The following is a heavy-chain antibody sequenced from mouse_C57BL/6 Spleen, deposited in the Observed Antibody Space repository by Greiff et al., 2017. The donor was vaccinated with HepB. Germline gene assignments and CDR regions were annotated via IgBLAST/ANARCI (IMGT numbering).Heavy chain of an antibody. V-gene: IGHV14-4*01. CDR3: TLDSSGYEFAY. D-gene: IGHD3-2*02. J-gene: IGHJ3*01. Sequence: EVQLQQSGAELVRPGASVKLSCTASGFNIKDDYMHWVKQRPEQGLEWIGWIDPENGDTKYASKFQGKATITADTSSNTAYLQLSSLTSEDTAVYYCTLDSSGYEFAYWGQGTLVTVSA. CDR1: GFNIKDDY. CDR2: IDPENGDT.